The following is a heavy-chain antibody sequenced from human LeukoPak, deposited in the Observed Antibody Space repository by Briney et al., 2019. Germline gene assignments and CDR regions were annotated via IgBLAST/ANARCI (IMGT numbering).Heavy chain of an antibody. CDR3: AKAKPSKSSGSYLSRWFDP. V-gene: IGHV3-23*01. Sequence: AGSLRLSCAAYGFTFSSHAMRWVRQAPEEGLEWVSAISGRGGRTYYADSVKGRFTIFRDNSKNTLYLQMNSLRAEDTAVYYCAKAKPSKSSGSYLSRWFDPWGQGTLVTVSS. CDR2: ISGRGGRT. CDR1: GFTFSSHA. J-gene: IGHJ5*02. D-gene: IGHD3-10*01.